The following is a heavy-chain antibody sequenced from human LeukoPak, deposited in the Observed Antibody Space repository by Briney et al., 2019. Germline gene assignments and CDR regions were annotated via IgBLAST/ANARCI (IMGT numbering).Heavy chain of an antibody. V-gene: IGHV3-74*01. D-gene: IGHD1-26*01. CDR3: VSAYSGSYYFNS. J-gene: IGHJ4*02. CDR2: INTVGSTI. Sequence: GGSLRLSCAASGLTFSNYWMHWVRQAPGKGLVWVSRINTVGSTITYADSVKGRFTISRDNAKNTLFLQMNSLRLEDTAVYYCVSAYSGSYYFNSWGQGTLVTVSS. CDR1: GLTFSNYW.